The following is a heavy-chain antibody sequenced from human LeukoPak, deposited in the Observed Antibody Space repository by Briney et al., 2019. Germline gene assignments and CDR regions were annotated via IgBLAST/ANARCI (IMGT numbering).Heavy chain of an antibody. Sequence: GGSLRLSCAASGFTFSTYAMHWVRQAPGKGLEWLTVISYNGSHQYYSDSVRGRFTISRDNSRNSVFLQINRLRPEDTAVYYCATSIRRITISSWGQGTLVTVSS. V-gene: IGHV3-30*04. CDR2: ISYNGSHQ. D-gene: IGHD3-3*01. CDR1: GFTFSTYA. J-gene: IGHJ4*02. CDR3: ATSIRRITISS.